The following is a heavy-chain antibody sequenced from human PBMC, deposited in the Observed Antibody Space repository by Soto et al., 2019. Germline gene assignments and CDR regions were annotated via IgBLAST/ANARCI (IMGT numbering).Heavy chain of an antibody. D-gene: IGHD3-10*01. V-gene: IGHV3-7*03. J-gene: IGHJ4*02. CDR2: INQDGSET. Sequence: GGSLRLSCAASGFTFSNYWMSWVRQAPGRGLEWVANINQDGSETYSVDSVRGRFTISRDNAKNSLYLQMKSLRAGDTALYYCANTMLRGGTDYWGQGTLVTVSS. CDR3: ANTMLRGGTDY. CDR1: GFTFSNYW.